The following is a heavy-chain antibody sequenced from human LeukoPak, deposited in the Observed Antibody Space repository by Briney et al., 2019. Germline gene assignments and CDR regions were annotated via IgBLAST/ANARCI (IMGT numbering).Heavy chain of an antibody. Sequence: GGSLRPSCAASGFTFSSYEMHWVRQVKGKGLEWVSAIGTAGDPYYPGSVKGRFTISRENAKNSLYLQMNSLRAGDTAVYYCARANTASGMDVWGQGTTVTVSS. CDR1: GFTFSSYE. CDR3: ARANTASGMDV. D-gene: IGHD2-2*02. J-gene: IGHJ6*02. V-gene: IGHV3-13*05. CDR2: IGTAGDP.